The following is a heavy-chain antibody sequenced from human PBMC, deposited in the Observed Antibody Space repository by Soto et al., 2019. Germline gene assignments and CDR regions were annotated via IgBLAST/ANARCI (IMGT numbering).Heavy chain of an antibody. V-gene: IGHV3-30-3*01. CDR2: ISYDGSNK. CDR3: AREGLEMATINFDY. Sequence: ESGGGVVQPGRSLRLSCAASGFTFSSYAMHWVRQAPGKGLEWVAVISYDGSNKYYADSVKGRFTISRDNSKNTLYLQMNSLRAEDTAVYYCAREGLEMATINFDYWGQGTLVTVSS. D-gene: IGHD5-12*01. CDR1: GFTFSSYA. J-gene: IGHJ4*02.